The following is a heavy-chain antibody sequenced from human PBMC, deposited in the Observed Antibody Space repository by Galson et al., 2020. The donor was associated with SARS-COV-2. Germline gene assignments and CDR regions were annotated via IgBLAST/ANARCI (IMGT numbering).Heavy chain of an antibody. CDR1: GFTFSNHW. CDR3: ARGDMGNDYFDY. V-gene: IGHV3-74*01. CDR2: IYSEGSST. Sequence: ALHGESLKISCAVSGFTFSNHWMHWVRQAPGKGLVWVSRIYSEGSSTSYADSVKGRFTISGDNAKNTLYLQMNSLRAEDTAVYYCARGDMGNDYFDYWGQGTLDTVSS. D-gene: IGHD7-27*01. J-gene: IGHJ4*02.